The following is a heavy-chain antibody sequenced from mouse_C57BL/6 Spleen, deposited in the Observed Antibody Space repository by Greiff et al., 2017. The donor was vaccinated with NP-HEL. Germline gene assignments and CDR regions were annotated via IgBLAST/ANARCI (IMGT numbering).Heavy chain of an antibody. D-gene: IGHD1-1*01. V-gene: IGHV1-82*01. CDR2: IYPGDGDT. CDR3: AISTTVVATGYFDV. J-gene: IGHJ1*03. CDR1: GYAFSSSW. Sequence: VQLQQSGPELVKPGASVKISCKASGYAFSSSWMNWVKQRPGKGLEWIGRIYPGDGDTNYNGKFKGKATLTADKSSSTAYMQLSSLTSEDSAVYFCAISTTVVATGYFDVWGTGTTVTVSS.